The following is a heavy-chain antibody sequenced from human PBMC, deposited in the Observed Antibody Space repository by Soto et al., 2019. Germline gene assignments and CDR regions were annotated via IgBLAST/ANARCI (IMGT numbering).Heavy chain of an antibody. Sequence: GESLKISCKGSGYSFSSSWIGWVRQMPGKGLEWMGVIYPRDSDIRYSPSFQGQVTISADKSLTTAYLEWGSLKASGTAIYYCARESYCGGDCYYLDYWGQGTVVTVSS. CDR3: ARESYCGGDCYYLDY. CDR1: GYSFSSSW. D-gene: IGHD2-21*02. V-gene: IGHV5-51*01. J-gene: IGHJ4*02. CDR2: IYPRDSDI.